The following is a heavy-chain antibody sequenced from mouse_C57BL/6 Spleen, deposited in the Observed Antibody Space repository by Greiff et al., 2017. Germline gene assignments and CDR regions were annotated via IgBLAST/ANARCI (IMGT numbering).Heavy chain of an antibody. D-gene: IGHD1-1*01. CDR3: ERGDYYGSSLDY. J-gene: IGHJ2*01. Sequence: VQLQQPVAELVMPGASVKLSCKASGYTFTSSWMHWVKQRPGQGLEWIGEIDPADSYTNYNQKFKGKSTLTADKSSSPAYMQLSSLTSEDSAVYYCERGDYYGSSLDYWGQGTTLTVSS. CDR2: IDPADSYT. V-gene: IGHV1-69*01. CDR1: GYTFTSSW.